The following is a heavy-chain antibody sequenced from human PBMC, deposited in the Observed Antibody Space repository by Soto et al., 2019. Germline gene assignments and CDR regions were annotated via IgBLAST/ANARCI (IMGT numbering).Heavy chain of an antibody. Sequence: EVQLVESGGGLVQPGGSLRLSCAASGFTFSGSAIHWVRQASGKGLEWLGLIRTRANNYATAYGSSVKGRFTISRDDSKNTAYLQMNSLKTEDTAIYYCSRQMFSPDNYWGPGTLVTVSS. J-gene: IGHJ4*02. V-gene: IGHV3-73*01. CDR3: SRQMFSPDNY. CDR2: IRTRANNYAT. D-gene: IGHD3-10*02. CDR1: GFTFSGSA.